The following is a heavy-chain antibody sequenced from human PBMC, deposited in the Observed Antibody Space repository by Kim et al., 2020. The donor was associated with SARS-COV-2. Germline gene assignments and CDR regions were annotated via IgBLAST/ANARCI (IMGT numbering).Heavy chain of an antibody. CDR1: GYTFTSYT. CDR2: NNTNTGNP. CDR3: ARKYWNQQSHFYY. J-gene: IGHJ4*02. D-gene: IGHD1-1*01. V-gene: IGHV7-4-1*02. Sequence: ASVKVSCKASGYTFTSYTMNWVRQAPGQGLEWMGWNNTNTGNPTYAQGFTGRVVFSLDTSVSTAYLQISSLKAEDTAVYYCARKYWNQQSHFYYWGQGTLVPDSS.